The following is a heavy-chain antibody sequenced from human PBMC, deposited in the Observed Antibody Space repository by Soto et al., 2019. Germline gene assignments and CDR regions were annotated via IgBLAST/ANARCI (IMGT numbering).Heavy chain of an antibody. Sequence: SETLSLTCTASGGSISSRDSYWGWIRQPPGKGLEWIGSFHYSGSTYYNPSLKSRVTISVDTSKNQLSLRVTSVTAADTAVYYCARGFGRSHFDYWGQGTLVTVSS. CDR1: GGSISSRDSY. V-gene: IGHV4-39*01. D-gene: IGHD3-16*01. J-gene: IGHJ4*02. CDR2: FHYSGST. CDR3: ARGFGRSHFDY.